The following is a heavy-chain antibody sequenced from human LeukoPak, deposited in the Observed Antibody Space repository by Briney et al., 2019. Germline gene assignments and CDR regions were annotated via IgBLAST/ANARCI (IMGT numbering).Heavy chain of an antibody. D-gene: IGHD6-19*01. J-gene: IGHJ4*02. CDR1: GGSISSSNW. CDR3: ARVIAVAGLCYFDF. CDR2: IYHSGST. Sequence: SETLSLTCAVSGGSISSSNWWSWVSQPPGKWLEWIGEIYHSGSTNYNPSLKSRVTISIDTSKNYFSLKLNSVTAADTAVYYCARVIAVAGLCYFDFWGQGTLVTVSS. V-gene: IGHV4-4*02.